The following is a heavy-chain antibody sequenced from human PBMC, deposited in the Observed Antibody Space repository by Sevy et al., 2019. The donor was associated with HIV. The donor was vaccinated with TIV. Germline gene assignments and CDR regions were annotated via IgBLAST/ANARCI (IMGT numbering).Heavy chain of an antibody. CDR3: ARDDRGYSGYDRGNFDY. CDR1: GFTFSSYY. Sequence: GGSLRLSCAASGFTFSSYYMNWVRQAPGKGLEWVSSISGISNYIYYADSVKGRFTISRDNAKNSLYLQMNSLRAEDTAVYYCARDDRGYSGYDRGNFDYWGQGTLVTVSS. J-gene: IGHJ4*02. CDR2: ISGISNYI. V-gene: IGHV3-21*01. D-gene: IGHD5-12*01.